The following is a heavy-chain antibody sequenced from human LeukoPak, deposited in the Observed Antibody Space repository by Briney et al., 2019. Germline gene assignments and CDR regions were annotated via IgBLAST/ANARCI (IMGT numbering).Heavy chain of an antibody. CDR3: ARGLDFHDSSGDY. CDR1: GDSISSGDYY. Sequence: SETLSLTCTVSGDSISSGDYYWSWIRQPPGKGLEWIGYIYYSGSTNYNPSLKSRVTISVDTSKNQFSLKLSSVTAADTAVYYCARGLDFHDSSGDYWGQGTLVTVSS. D-gene: IGHD3-22*01. J-gene: IGHJ4*02. V-gene: IGHV4-61*08. CDR2: IYYSGST.